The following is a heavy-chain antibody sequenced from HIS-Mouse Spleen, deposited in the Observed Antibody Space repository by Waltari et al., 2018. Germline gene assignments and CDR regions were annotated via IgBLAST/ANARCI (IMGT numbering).Heavy chain of an antibody. V-gene: IGHV1-2*02. CDR3: ARGTIVLMVYAMGGDYFDY. J-gene: IGHJ4*02. CDR2: INPKSGGT. D-gene: IGHD2-8*01. Sequence: QVQLVQSGAEVKKPGASVKVSCKASGYTFTGYYMHWVRQAPGQGLEWRGWINPKSGGTNYEQKFQGRVTMTRYKSISTAYMELSRLRSDDAAVYYWARGTIVLMVYAMGGDYFDYWGQGTLVTVSS. CDR1: GYTFTGYY.